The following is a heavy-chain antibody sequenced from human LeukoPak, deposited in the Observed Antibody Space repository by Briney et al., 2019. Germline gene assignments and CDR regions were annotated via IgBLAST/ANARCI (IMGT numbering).Heavy chain of an antibody. CDR2: ISSSGSTI. CDR1: GFTVSSNY. Sequence: GGSLRLSCAASGFTVSSNYMSWVRQAPGKGLEWVSYISSSGSTIYYAGSVKGRFTISRDNAKNSLYLQMNSLRAEDTAVYYCARDSSSGYPFDYWGQGTLVTVSS. V-gene: IGHV3-11*04. J-gene: IGHJ4*02. D-gene: IGHD3-22*01. CDR3: ARDSSSGYPFDY.